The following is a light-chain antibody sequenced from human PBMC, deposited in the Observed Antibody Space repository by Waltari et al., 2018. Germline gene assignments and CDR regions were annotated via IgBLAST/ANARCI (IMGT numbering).Light chain of an antibody. Sequence: DIQMTQSPSSLSASVGARVTITCPASQSIRSYLNWFQQQPGKAPKLLIYASSSLQSGVPSRFSGSGSETDFTLTISSLQPEDFATYYCQQSYSTPPFTFGPGTKVDIK. CDR3: QQSYSTPPFT. CDR2: ASS. CDR1: QSIRSY. V-gene: IGKV1-39*01. J-gene: IGKJ3*01.